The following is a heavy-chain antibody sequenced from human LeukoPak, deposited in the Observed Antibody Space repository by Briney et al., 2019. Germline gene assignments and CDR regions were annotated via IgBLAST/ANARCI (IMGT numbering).Heavy chain of an antibody. V-gene: IGHV3-33*01. D-gene: IGHD4/OR15-4a*01. Sequence: PGRSLRLSCAASGFTFSYYAMHWVRQAPGKGLEWVAVIWYDGSNKYYADSVRGRFTISRDNSKNPLYLQMNSLRAEDTAVYYCARASDYGPNYFDYWGQGTLVTVSS. CDR2: IWYDGSNK. J-gene: IGHJ4*02. CDR1: GFTFSYYA. CDR3: ARASDYGPNYFDY.